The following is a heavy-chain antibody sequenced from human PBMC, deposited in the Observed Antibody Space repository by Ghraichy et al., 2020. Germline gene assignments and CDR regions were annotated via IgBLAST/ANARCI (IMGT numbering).Heavy chain of an antibody. D-gene: IGHD2-15*01. Sequence: SETLSLTCTVSGGSISSYYWSWIRQPPGKGLEWIGYIYYTGSTNYNPSLKSRVTISVDTSRNQFSLRLSSVTAADTAVYYCASGRGFCNSAGCSYYFDFWGQGTPVTGSS. CDR2: IYYTGST. J-gene: IGHJ4*02. CDR3: ASGRGFCNSAGCSYYFDF. CDR1: GGSISSYY. V-gene: IGHV4-59*01.